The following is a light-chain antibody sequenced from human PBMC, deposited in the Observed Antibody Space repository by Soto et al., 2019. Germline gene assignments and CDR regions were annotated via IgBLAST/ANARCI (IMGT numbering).Light chain of an antibody. CDR1: QSVSSY. V-gene: IGKV3-20*01. CDR2: GAS. J-gene: IGKJ5*01. Sequence: EIVLTQSPATLSSFPGDRVTLSCRASQSVSSYLAWYKHKPGQAPRLLIYGASSRATGIPDRFSGSGSGTDFTLTISRLEPEDFAVYYCQQYGSSPITFGQGTRLEI. CDR3: QQYGSSPIT.